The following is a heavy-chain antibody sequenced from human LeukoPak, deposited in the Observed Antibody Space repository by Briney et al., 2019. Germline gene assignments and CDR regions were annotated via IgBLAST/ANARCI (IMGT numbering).Heavy chain of an antibody. J-gene: IGHJ3*02. CDR2: INQDGSKK. CDR3: ARDPYDTSSYGAFDI. Sequence: GGSLRLSCAASGFTFSTYWMSWVRQAPGKGLEWVAHINQDGSKKSYVDSVKGRFTISRDNTESSLYLQMNSLRAEDTAVYYCARDPYDTSSYGAFDIWGQGTMVTVSS. D-gene: IGHD3-22*01. V-gene: IGHV3-7*01. CDR1: GFTFSTYW.